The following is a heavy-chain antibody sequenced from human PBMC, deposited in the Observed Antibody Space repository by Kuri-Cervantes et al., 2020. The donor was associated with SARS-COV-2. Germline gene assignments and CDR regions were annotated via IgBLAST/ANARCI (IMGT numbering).Heavy chain of an antibody. D-gene: IGHD2-21*01. CDR3: TTEPRPSRPNIVVVIADGLGGY. CDR1: GLLFSASA. V-gene: IGHV3-73*01. Sequence: GGSLRLSCEVSGLLFSASAIHWVRQASGKGLEWVGRVRGKANNYATAYAASVKGRFTISRDDSKNMAYLQMNSLKTEDTAVYYCTTEPRPSRPNIVVVIADGLGGYWGQGTLVTVSS. CDR2: VRGKANNYAT. J-gene: IGHJ4*02.